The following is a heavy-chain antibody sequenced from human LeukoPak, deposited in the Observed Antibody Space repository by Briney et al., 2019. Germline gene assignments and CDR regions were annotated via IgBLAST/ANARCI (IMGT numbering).Heavy chain of an antibody. CDR3: AKDPNVLMDYAYYMDV. Sequence: GGSLRLSCAASGFTFSSYAMSWVRRAPGKGLEWVSGISGSGGNTYYADSVRGRFTISRDNSKNTLDLQMNSLRAEDTAVYYCAKDPNVLMDYAYYMDVWGKGTTVTVSS. CDR1: GFTFSSYA. J-gene: IGHJ6*03. CDR2: ISGSGGNT. V-gene: IGHV3-23*01. D-gene: IGHD2-8*01.